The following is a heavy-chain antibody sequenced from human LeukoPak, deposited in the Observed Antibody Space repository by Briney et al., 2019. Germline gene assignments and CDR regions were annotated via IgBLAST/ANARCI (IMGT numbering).Heavy chain of an antibody. CDR3: ARGYDSSGYLFDY. V-gene: IGHV1-69*13. CDR2: IIPIFGSA. CDR1: GGTFSSYA. J-gene: IGHJ4*02. D-gene: IGHD3-22*01. Sequence: SVKVSCKASGGTFSSYAFSWVRQAPGQGLEWMGGIIPIFGSANYAQKFQDRVTITADESTSTAYMELSSLRSEDTAVYYCARGYDSSGYLFDYWGQGTLVTVSS.